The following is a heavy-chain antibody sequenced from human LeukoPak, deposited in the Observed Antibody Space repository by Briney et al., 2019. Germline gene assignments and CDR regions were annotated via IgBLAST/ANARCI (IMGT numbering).Heavy chain of an antibody. CDR2: ITGSGAGT. CDR3: AKGKGDSNLDWFDP. Sequence: GGSLSLSCAASGFTFSTFAMTWVRQGPGKGLEWVSSITGSGAGTFYADSVKGRFTISRDNSKSTLYLQINSLGAGDTAIYYCAKGKGDSNLDWFDPWGQGTLGTVSS. CDR1: GFTFSTFA. J-gene: IGHJ5*02. D-gene: IGHD4-11*01. V-gene: IGHV3-23*01.